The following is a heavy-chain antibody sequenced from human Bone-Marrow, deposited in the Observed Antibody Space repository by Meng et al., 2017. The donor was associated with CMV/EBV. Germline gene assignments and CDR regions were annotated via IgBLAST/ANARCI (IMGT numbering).Heavy chain of an antibody. CDR1: GFTFSSYA. J-gene: IGHJ4*02. CDR2: ISYDGSNK. Sequence: GESLKISCAASGFTFSSYAMHWVRQAPGKGLEWVAVISYDGSNKYYADSVKGRFTISRDNSKNTLYLQMNSLRAEDTAVYYCARDQLYQLLLDYWGQGTLVTVSS. CDR3: ARDQLYQLLLDY. V-gene: IGHV3-30*04. D-gene: IGHD2-2*01.